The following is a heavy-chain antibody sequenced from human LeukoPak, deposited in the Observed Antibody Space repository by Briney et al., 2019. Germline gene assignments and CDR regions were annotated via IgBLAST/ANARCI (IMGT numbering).Heavy chain of an antibody. CDR2: ISSSGSTI. D-gene: IGHD6-19*01. J-gene: IGHJ6*03. Sequence: PGGSLRLSCAASGFTFSSYEMSWVRQAPGKGLEWVSYISSSGSTIYYADSVKGRFTITRDNSKNSLYLQMNSLRAEDTAVYYCARRMAGPYYYYYMDVWGKGTTVTISS. V-gene: IGHV3-48*03. CDR3: ARRMAGPYYYYYMDV. CDR1: GFTFSSYE.